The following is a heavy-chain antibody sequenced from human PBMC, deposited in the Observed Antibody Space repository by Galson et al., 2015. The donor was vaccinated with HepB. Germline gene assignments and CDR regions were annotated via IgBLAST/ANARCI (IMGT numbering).Heavy chain of an antibody. Sequence: SLRLSCAGSGVTFSRYWMHWVRQVPGKGLVWVSRINEDGSRTDYADSVRGRFTISRDNAKNMVYLQMNSLRAEDTAFYHCAKDHGGPDYYWGQGTLVTVST. D-gene: IGHD3-3*01. CDR3: AKDHGGPDYY. J-gene: IGHJ4*02. CDR2: INEDGSRT. CDR1: GVTFSRYW. V-gene: IGHV3-74*01.